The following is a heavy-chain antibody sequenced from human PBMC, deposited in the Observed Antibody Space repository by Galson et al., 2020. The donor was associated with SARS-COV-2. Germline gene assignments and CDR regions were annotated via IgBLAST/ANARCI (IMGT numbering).Heavy chain of an antibody. V-gene: IGHV3-33*01. D-gene: IGHD6-19*01. J-gene: IGHJ4*02. CDR2: IFYDGSNK. Sequence: RGSLRLSCAASGFTFSDHAMHWVRQAPGKGLEWVAQIFYDGSNKYYLDSVKGRFTISRDNSKNTVSLQMENLRAEDTAVYFCARDGQLSSGWAFDYWGQGTLVTVSS. CDR3: ARDGQLSSGWAFDY. CDR1: GFTFSDHA.